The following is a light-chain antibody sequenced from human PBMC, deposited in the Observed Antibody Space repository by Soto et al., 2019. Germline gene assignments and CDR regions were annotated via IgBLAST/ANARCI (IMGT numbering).Light chain of an antibody. V-gene: IGLV1-47*01. CDR1: SSNIGSNC. CDR2: RNN. CDR3: AAWDDSLSGTYV. Sequence: QAVVTQPPSASGTPGQRVTISCSGSSSNIGSNCVYWYQQLPGTAPKLLIYRNNQRPSGVPDRFSGSKSGTSASLAISGLRSEDEADYYCAAWDDSLSGTYVFGTGTKLTVL. J-gene: IGLJ1*01.